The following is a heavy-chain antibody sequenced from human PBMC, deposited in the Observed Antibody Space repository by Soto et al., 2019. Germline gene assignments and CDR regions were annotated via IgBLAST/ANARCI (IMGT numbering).Heavy chain of an antibody. CDR3: AKDGIIYGSGKRNSWLDP. D-gene: IGHD3-10*01. Sequence: GGSLRLSWAASGFIFSSYAMHWVRQAPGKGLEWVSVISYDGSNKYDADSVKGRFTISSDNSKNTLYLQMSSLRPEDTAVYYCAKDGIIYGSGKRNSWLDPCSQGTLVTVTT. V-gene: IGHV3-30*15. CDR1: GFIFSSYA. J-gene: IGHJ5*02. CDR2: ISYDGSNK.